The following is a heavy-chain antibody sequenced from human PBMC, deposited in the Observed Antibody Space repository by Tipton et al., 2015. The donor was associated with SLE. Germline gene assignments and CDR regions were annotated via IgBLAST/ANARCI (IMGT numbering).Heavy chain of an antibody. J-gene: IGHJ4*02. Sequence: SLRLSCAASGFTFSSYWMHWVRQAPGKGLVWVSRINGDGSSTNYADSVKGRFTISRDNAKNSLYLQMNSLRAEDTAVYYCARDFPEPKDYWGQGTLVTVSS. CDR3: ARDFPEPKDY. CDR1: GFTFSSYW. D-gene: IGHD1-14*01. V-gene: IGHV3-74*01. CDR2: INGDGSST.